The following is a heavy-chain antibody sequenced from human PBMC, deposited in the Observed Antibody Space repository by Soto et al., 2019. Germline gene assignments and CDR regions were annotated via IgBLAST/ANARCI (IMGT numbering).Heavy chain of an antibody. J-gene: IGHJ6*02. V-gene: IGHV3-11*06. D-gene: IGHD3-9*01. CDR2: ISSSSSYT. Sequence: PGGSLRLSCAASGFTFSDYYMSWIRQAPGKGLEWVSYISSSSSYTNYADSVKGRFTISRDNAKNSLYLQMNSLRAEDTAVYYCARDLITIFSKNDMDVWGQGTTVTVSS. CDR3: ARDLITIFSKNDMDV. CDR1: GFTFSDYY.